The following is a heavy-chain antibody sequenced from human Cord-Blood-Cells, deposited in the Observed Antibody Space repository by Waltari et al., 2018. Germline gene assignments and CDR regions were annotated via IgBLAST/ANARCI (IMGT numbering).Heavy chain of an antibody. CDR3: ARGGCCSSTSCYEGGFDY. Sequence: QVQLVESGGGVVQPGRSLRLSCAASGFPFSSYGMHWVRQAPGKGLEWVAVIWYDGSNKYYADSVKGRFTISRDNSKNTLYLQMNSLRVEDTAVYYCARGGCCSSTSCYEGGFDYWGQGTLVTVSS. CDR2: IWYDGSNK. D-gene: IGHD2-2*01. CDR1: GFPFSSYG. J-gene: IGHJ4*02. V-gene: IGHV3-33*01.